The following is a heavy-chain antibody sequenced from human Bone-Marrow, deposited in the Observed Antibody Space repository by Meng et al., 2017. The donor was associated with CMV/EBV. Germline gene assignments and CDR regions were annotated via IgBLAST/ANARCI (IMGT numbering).Heavy chain of an antibody. V-gene: IGHV4-34*01. J-gene: IGHJ4*02. CDR2: ITHSGST. D-gene: IGHD1-26*01. Sequence: QGHLTQGGAGLLKPSETLSLTCGVYGAPFSGYWSWVRQPPGKGLEWIGEITHSGSTNYNVSLKSRVTISIDTSKNRFSLKLSSVTATDTAVYYCAPGFRSWSGSYSSWGQGTLVTVSS. CDR1: GAPFSGY. CDR3: APGFRSWSGSYSS.